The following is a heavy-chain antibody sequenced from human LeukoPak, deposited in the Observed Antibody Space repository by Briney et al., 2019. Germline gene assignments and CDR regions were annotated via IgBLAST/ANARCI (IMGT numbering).Heavy chain of an antibody. D-gene: IGHD4-17*01. J-gene: IGHJ4*02. CDR3: ARGKIGYYYGDYDGY. Sequence: GGKVSISWRAPDHNKSSYDMNWVRQAPGKGLEWVSYISTISSTKYYADSVKGRFTISRDNAKNSLYLQMNRLRDEDTGVYYCARGKIGYYYGDYDGYWGQGTLVTVSS. CDR2: ISTISSTK. CDR1: DHNKSSYD. V-gene: IGHV3-48*02.